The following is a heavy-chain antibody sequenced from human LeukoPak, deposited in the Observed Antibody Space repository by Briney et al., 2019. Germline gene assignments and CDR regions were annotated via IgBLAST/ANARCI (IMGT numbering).Heavy chain of an antibody. Sequence: GRSLRLSCAASGFTFDDYAMHWVRQAPGKGLEWVSGISWNSGTIVYADSVKGRFTISRDNAKNSLYLQMTSLRAEDTALYYCAKGGYDFWSGPQNYWGQGTLVTVSS. J-gene: IGHJ4*02. CDR1: GFTFDDYA. D-gene: IGHD3-3*01. V-gene: IGHV3-9*01. CDR3: AKGGYDFWSGPQNY. CDR2: ISWNSGTI.